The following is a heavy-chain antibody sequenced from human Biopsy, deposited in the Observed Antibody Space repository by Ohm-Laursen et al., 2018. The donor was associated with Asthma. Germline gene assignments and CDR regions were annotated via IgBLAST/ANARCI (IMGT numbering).Heavy chain of an antibody. CDR2: ISDDGTYT. D-gene: IGHD6-6*01. J-gene: IGHJ2*01. V-gene: IGHV3-11*06. Sequence: SLRLSCAASGFPFSDYYMSWIRQAPGKGLEWVSYISDDGTYTAYADSVKGRFTISRDNAKNSLFLQVHGLRAEDTAVYFCARRSRESVSSPWYFDLWGRGTLVTVSS. CDR3: ARRSRESVSSPWYFDL. CDR1: GFPFSDYY.